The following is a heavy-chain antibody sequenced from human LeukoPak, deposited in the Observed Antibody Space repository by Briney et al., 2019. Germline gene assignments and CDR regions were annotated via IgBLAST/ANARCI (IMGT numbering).Heavy chain of an antibody. CDR1: GFFIRHGYW. Sequence: SETLSLTCDVSGFFIRHGYWWSWVRQSPGKGLEWIGEIHGDGNTNYNPSLKSRVSISVDNSKNQFSLKLTSVTAADTAVYYCATLRSYIGVADPLPDWGQGTLVTVSS. CDR3: ATLRSYIGVADPLPD. CDR2: IHGDGNT. D-gene: IGHD6-19*01. J-gene: IGHJ4*02. V-gene: IGHV4-4*02.